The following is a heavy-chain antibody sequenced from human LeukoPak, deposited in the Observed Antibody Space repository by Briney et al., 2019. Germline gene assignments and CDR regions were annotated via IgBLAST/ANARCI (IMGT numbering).Heavy chain of an antibody. J-gene: IGHJ4*02. CDR2: ISYDGSNK. V-gene: IGHV3-30-3*01. CDR1: GFTFSNYW. CDR3: ARTMNRYYFDY. D-gene: IGHD1/OR15-1a*01. Sequence: GGSLRLSCAASGFTFSNYWMSWVRQAPGKGLEWVAVISYDGSNKYYADSVKGRFTISRDNSKYTLYLQMNSLRAEDTAVYYCARTMNRYYFDYWGQGTLVTVSS.